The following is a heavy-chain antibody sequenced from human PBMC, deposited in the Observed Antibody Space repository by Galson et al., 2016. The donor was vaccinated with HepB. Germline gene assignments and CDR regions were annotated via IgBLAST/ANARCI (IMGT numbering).Heavy chain of an antibody. D-gene: IGHD3-9*01. CDR1: GYNFTTYG. CDR2: ISVYNGHT. J-gene: IGHJ3*02. Sequence: SVKVSCKASGYNFTTYGVSWVRQPPGQGLEWMGWISVYNGHTNYAQKLQGRVTLTTDTSTSTAYMELRSLKYDDTAEYYCARDRFSILTGGDRDTWGQGTMVTVSS. V-gene: IGHV1-18*01. CDR3: ARDRFSILTGGDRDT.